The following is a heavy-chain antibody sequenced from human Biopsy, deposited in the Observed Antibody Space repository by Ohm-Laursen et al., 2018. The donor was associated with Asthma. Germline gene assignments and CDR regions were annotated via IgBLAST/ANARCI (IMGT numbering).Heavy chain of an antibody. CDR2: IYSGGTS. CDR1: GFTVSTNG. CDR3: ARGDSSGWPHYYFDY. J-gene: IGHJ4*02. Sequence: SLRLSCSASGFTVSTNGMSWVRQPPGKGLEWVSVIYSGGTSHTADSVRGRFTISRDFSKNTLHLQMHSLRVEDTAVYYCARGDSSGWPHYYFDYWGQGTLVTVSS. D-gene: IGHD6-19*01. V-gene: IGHV3-53*01.